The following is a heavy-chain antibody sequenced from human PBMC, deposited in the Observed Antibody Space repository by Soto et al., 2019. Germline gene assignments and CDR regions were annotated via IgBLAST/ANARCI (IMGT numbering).Heavy chain of an antibody. CDR1: TGSIFSHSFY. Sequence: QLQLQESGPGLVKPSETLSLTCNVSTGSIFSHSFYWGWIRQPPGMGLEWIGTINHSGSAYYNPSLKSRVTISEDTSKNQFSLTLSSVTAADTAVYYCARRYAPRYSSGNNHFDLWGQGTLVTVSS. CDR2: INHSGSA. V-gene: IGHV4-39*01. D-gene: IGHD6-19*01. J-gene: IGHJ4*02. CDR3: ARRYAPRYSSGNNHFDL.